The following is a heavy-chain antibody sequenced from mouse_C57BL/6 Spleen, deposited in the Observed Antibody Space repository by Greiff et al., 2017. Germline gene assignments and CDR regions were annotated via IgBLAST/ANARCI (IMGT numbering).Heavy chain of an antibody. J-gene: IGHJ2*01. CDR1: GYTFTSYW. Sequence: QVQLQQPGAELVKPGASVKLSCKASGYTFTSYWMHWVKQRPGQGLEWIGMIHPNSGSTNNNEKFKSKATLTVDKSSSTAYMQLSSRTSEDSAIYYCARKGGNYEDYFDYWGQGTTLTVSS. CDR2: IHPNSGST. V-gene: IGHV1-64*01. CDR3: ARKGGNYEDYFDY. D-gene: IGHD2-1*01.